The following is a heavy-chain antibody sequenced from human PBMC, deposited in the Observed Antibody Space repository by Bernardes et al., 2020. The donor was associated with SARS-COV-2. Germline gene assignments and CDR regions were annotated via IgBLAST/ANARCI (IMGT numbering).Heavy chain of an antibody. V-gene: IGHV1-18*01. CDR2: ISAYNGNT. D-gene: IGHD6-19*01. CDR3: ARDGGSSIAVAGLEYFQH. CDR1: GYTFTSYG. J-gene: IGHJ1*01. Sequence: ASVKVSCKASGYTFTSYGISWVRQAPGQGLEWMGWISAYNGNTNYAQKLQGRVTMTTDTSTSTAYMELRSLRSDDTAVYYCARDGGSSIAVAGLEYFQHWGQGTLVTVSS.